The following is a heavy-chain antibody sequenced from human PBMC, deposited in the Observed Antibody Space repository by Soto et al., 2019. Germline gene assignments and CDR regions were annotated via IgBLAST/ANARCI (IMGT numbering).Heavy chain of an antibody. V-gene: IGHV3-23*01. Sequence: GGSLRLSCAASGFTFNTYAMSWVRQAPGTGLEWVPSISGNGDNTFYGDSVKGRITISRDNSKNTLYLQMNNLRAEDTAVYYCASAPGPYDFPYYFDPWGHGHLVTVSS. CDR2: ISGNGDNT. CDR1: GFTFNTYA. CDR3: ASAPGPYDFPYYFDP. D-gene: IGHD3-3*01. J-gene: IGHJ4*01.